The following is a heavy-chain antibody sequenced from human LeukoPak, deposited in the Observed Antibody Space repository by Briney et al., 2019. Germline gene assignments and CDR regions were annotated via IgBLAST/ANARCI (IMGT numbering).Heavy chain of an antibody. V-gene: IGHV1-24*01. CDR1: GYTLTELS. CDR3: ARNYYGSGSYDPISY. Sequence: ASVKVSCKVSGYTLTELSMHWVRQAPGKGLEWMGGFDPEDGETIYAQKFQGRVTMTEDTSTDTAYMELSSLRSEDTAVYYCARNYYGSGSYDPISYWGQGTLVTVSS. J-gene: IGHJ4*02. CDR2: FDPEDGET. D-gene: IGHD3-10*01.